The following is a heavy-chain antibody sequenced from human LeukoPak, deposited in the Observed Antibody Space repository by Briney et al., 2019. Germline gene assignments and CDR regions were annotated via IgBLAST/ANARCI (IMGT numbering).Heavy chain of an antibody. D-gene: IGHD6-19*01. CDR3: ARKFSSGWYYFDY. CDR2: INSDGSST. J-gene: IGHJ4*02. Sequence: GGSLRLSCAASGLTFSDYWMHWVRQAPGKGLVWVSRINSDGSSTSYADSVKGRFTISRDNAKNTLYLQMNSLRAEDTAVYYCARKFSSGWYYFDYWGQGTLVTVSS. CDR1: GLTFSDYW. V-gene: IGHV3-74*01.